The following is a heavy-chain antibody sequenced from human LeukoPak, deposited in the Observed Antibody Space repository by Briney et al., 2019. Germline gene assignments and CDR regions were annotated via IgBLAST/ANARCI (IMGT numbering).Heavy chain of an antibody. CDR1: GFTFSSYW. V-gene: IGHV4-34*01. CDR2: INHSGST. CDR3: ARAGVGYCTSTSCSLDY. D-gene: IGHD2-2*01. J-gene: IGHJ4*02. Sequence: GSLRLSCAASGFTFSSYWMSWVRQAPGKGLEWIGEINHSGSTNYNPSLKSRVTVSVDTSKNQFSLKLNSVTAADTAVYYCARAGVGYCTSTSCSLDYWGQGTLVTVSS.